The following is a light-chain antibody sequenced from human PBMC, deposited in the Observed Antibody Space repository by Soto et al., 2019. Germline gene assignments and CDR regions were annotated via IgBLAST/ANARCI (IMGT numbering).Light chain of an antibody. V-gene: IGKV3-20*01. Sequence: EIVLTQSPATLSLSPGERATLSCRASQSVSRHLAWYQQKPGLAPRLLIYGASSRATGIPDRFSGSGSGTDFTLTISRLEPEDFAVYYCQQYGSSPLTFGGGTKVDI. J-gene: IGKJ4*01. CDR1: QSVSRH. CDR2: GAS. CDR3: QQYGSSPLT.